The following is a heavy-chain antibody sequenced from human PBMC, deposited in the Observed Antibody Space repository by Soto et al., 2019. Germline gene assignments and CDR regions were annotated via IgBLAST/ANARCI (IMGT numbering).Heavy chain of an antibody. D-gene: IGHD4-17*01. CDR3: AKDPRTVAIFDY. J-gene: IGHJ4*01. V-gene: IGHV3-23*01. Sequence: GGSPRLSCAASGFTFGSYAMSWFRQAPGKGLEWVSAISGSGGSTYYADSVKGRFTISRDNSKNTLYLQMNSLRAEDTAVYYCAKDPRTVAIFDYWGQGTLVTVSS. CDR2: ISGSGGST. CDR1: GFTFGSYA.